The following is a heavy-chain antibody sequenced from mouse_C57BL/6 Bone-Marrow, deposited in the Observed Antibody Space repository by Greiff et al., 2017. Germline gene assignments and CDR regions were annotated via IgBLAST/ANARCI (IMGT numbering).Heavy chain of an antibody. Sequence: QVQLQQPGAELVMPGASVKLSCKASGYTFTSYWMHWVKQRPGQGLEWIGEIDPSDSYTNYNQKFKGKSTLTVAKSSSTAYMQLSSLTSEDSAVYFGAKSLVDVDDWGQGTTLTVSS. CDR3: AKSLVDVDD. J-gene: IGHJ2*01. CDR1: GYTFTSYW. V-gene: IGHV1-69*01. CDR2: IDPSDSYT.